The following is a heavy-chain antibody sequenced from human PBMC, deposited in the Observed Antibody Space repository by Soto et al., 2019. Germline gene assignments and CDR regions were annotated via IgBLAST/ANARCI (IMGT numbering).Heavy chain of an antibody. J-gene: IGHJ4*01. D-gene: IGHD2-8*02. CDR2: ISHDGRNK. Sequence: QVQLVESGGGVVQPGRSLRLSCEGSGFIFGKYDMYWVRQAPGKGLEWVTKISHDGRNKDYEDSVQGRFTISRDNSRDTMYREMNSERADDTAIFSCAKGGLTWWCPEVDFWGHGTVVTVSA. V-gene: IGHV3-30*18. CDR3: AKGGLTWWCPEVDF. CDR1: GFIFGKYD.